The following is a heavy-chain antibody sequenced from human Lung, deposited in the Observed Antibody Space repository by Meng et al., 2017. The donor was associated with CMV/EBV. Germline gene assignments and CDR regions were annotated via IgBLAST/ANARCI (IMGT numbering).Heavy chain of an antibody. Sequence: QMRPEEWGPGLVKPSGPVSFAGAVTGGSISMSTWWSWVRQPPGKGREWIGEIYHSGGTNYNPCLRGRVTISLDKSKNQFSLTLRSVTAADTAVYYCARDPYATGWAGWGQGTLVTVSS. V-gene: IGHV4-4*02. CDR3: ARDPYATGWAG. J-gene: IGHJ4*02. D-gene: IGHD6-19*01. CDR1: GGSISMSTW. CDR2: IYHSGGT.